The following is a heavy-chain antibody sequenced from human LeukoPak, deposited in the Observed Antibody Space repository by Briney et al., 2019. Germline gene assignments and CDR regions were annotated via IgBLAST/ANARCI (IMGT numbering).Heavy chain of an antibody. CDR2: ISVIVGST. CDR1: GFTFISYA. J-gene: IGHJ4*02. D-gene: IGHD1-26*01. Sequence: GGSLRLSCAAAGFTFISYAMSWGRQAPGKGREWVSAISVIVGSTYYADSVKGRFTISRDNSKNTLYLQMNSLRAEDTAVYYCANALGSVPDYWGQGTLVTVSS. V-gene: IGHV3-23*01. CDR3: ANALGSVPDY.